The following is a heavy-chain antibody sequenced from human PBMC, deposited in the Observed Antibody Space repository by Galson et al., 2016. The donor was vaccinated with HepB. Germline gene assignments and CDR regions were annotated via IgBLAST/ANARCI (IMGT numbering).Heavy chain of an antibody. CDR1: GGSVSSGSYY. D-gene: IGHD3-10*01. CDR3: ARYGGGSVYYYGMDV. J-gene: IGHJ6*02. V-gene: IGHV4-61*01. CDR2: IYYSEST. Sequence: SETLSLTCTVSGGSVSSGSYYWSWIRQPPGKGLEWIGYIYYSESTNYNPSLKSRVTISVDTSKNHVSLNLSSVTAADTAVYYCARYGGGSVYYYGMDVWGQGTTVTVSS.